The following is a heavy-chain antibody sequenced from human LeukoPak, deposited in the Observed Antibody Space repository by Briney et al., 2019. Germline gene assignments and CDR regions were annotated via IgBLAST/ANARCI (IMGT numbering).Heavy chain of an antibody. CDR3: ASVRRGFGESSKYYAYYYMGV. CDR2: IYYSGST. D-gene: IGHD3-10*01. CDR1: GGSFSDYD. J-gene: IGHJ6*03. Sequence: SETLSLTCGVHGGSFSDYDWSWIRQPPGKGLEWIGNIYYSGSTYYNPSLKSRVTISLDTSKNQFSLKLSSVTAADTAVYYCASVRRGFGESSKYYAYYYMGVWGKGTTVTISS. V-gene: IGHV4-34*01.